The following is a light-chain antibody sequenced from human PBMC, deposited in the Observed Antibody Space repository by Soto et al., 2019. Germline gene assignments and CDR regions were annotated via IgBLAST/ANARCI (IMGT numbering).Light chain of an antibody. CDR1: QTISSD. CDR2: GAS. V-gene: IGKV3-15*01. Sequence: EIVMTQSPATLSVSPGERGTLSCRASQTISSDLAWYQQKRGQTPRLLIYGASTRASGIPARFSGRGSGPEFTLTISSLQSEDFAVYYCQQYNNWPLTFGGGTKVDIK. CDR3: QQYNNWPLT. J-gene: IGKJ4*01.